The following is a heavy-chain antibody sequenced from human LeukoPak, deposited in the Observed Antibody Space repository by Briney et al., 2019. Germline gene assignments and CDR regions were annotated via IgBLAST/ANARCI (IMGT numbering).Heavy chain of an antibody. J-gene: IGHJ3*02. CDR3: ARGGLVRGTLNSLIGFDI. D-gene: IGHD3-10*01. CDR1: GGSFSGYY. CDR2: INHSGST. Sequence: TSETLSLTCAVYGGSFSGYYWSWIRQPPGKGLEWIGEINHSGSTNYNPSLKSRVTISVDTAKNQFSLQLNSVTPEDTALYYCARGGLVRGTLNSLIGFDIWDQGIMVTVSS. V-gene: IGHV4-34*01.